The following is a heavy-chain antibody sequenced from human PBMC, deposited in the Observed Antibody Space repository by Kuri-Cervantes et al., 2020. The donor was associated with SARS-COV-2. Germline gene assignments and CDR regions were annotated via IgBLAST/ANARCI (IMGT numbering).Heavy chain of an antibody. D-gene: IGHD1-26*01. CDR2: IGPGGNGI. CDR3: ARAGGHYFDY. J-gene: IGHJ4*02. CDR1: GFPFNIYA. V-gene: IGHV3-21*01. Sequence: GGSLRLSCAVSGFPFNIYAMSWVRQAPGKGLEWVSTIGPGGNGIDYADFVKGRFTISRDNAKNSLYLQMNSLRDEDTAVYYCARAGGHYFDYWGQGTLVTVSS.